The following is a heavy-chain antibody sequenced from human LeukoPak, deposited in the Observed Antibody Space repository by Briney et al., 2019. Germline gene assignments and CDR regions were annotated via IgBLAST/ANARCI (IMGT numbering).Heavy chain of an antibody. CDR2: INPNGGVT. Sequence: GAPLKVSCTAARYTFTGSYMHWVRQAPGQGLEWMGWINPNGGVTNYAQKIQGRVTMTRHTSISTAYMELSRRRSDDTAGYYCARETGGGTGAFEIWGQEAMVTVSS. CDR3: ARETGGGTGAFEI. CDR1: RYTFTGSY. V-gene: IGHV1-2*02. D-gene: IGHD6-19*01. J-gene: IGHJ3*02.